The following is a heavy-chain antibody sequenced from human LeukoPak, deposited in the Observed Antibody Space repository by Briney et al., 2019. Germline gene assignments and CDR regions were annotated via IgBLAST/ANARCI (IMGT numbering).Heavy chain of an antibody. CDR1: GFTFSSYA. V-gene: IGHV3-30-3*01. D-gene: IGHD6-6*01. CDR3: ARASWLAARPPPPLGY. Sequence: GGSLRLSCAASGFTFSSYAMHWVRQAPGKGLEWVAVISYDGSNKYYADSVKGRFTISRDNSKNTLYLQMNSLRAEDTAVYYCARASWLAARPPPPLGYWGQGTLVTVSS. CDR2: ISYDGSNK. J-gene: IGHJ4*02.